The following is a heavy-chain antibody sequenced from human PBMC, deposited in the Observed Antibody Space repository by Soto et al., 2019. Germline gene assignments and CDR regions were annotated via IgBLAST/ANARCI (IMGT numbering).Heavy chain of an antibody. D-gene: IGHD3-3*01. CDR1: GFTFSSYA. CDR2: ISGSGGST. Sequence: GGSLRLSCAASGFTFSSYAMSWVRQAPGKGLEWVSAISGSGGSTYYADSVKGRFTISRDNSKNTLYLQMNSLRAEDTAVYYCAKQGYYDFWSGYFDYWGQGTLVTVSS. CDR3: AKQGYYDFWSGYFDY. V-gene: IGHV3-23*01. J-gene: IGHJ4*02.